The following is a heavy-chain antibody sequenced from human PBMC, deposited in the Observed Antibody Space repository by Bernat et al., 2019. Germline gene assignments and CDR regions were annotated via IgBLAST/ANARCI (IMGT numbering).Heavy chain of an antibody. CDR3: AGGGWFGELGGWFDP. CDR1: GGFISSYY. D-gene: IGHD3-10*01. CDR2: ISYSGST. J-gene: IGHJ5*02. Sequence: QVQLQESGPGLVKPSETLSLTCTVSGGFISSYYWSWIRQPPGKGLEWIGYISYSGSTNYNPSLKSRVTISLDTSKNQFSLQLCTVVGADAAVYYCAGGGWFGELGGWFDPWGQGPLATVSS. V-gene: IGHV4-59*01.